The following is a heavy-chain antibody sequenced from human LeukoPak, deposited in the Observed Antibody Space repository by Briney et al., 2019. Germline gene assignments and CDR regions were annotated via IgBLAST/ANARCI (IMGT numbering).Heavy chain of an antibody. J-gene: IGHJ4*02. CDR3: ARDQYGLGNYYYYYFDY. Sequence: GGSLRLSCAASGFTVSSNYMSWVRQAPGKGLEWVSVIYSGGSTYYADSVKGRFTISRDNSKNTLYLQMNSLRAEDTAVYYCARDQYGLGNYYYYYFDYWGQGTLVTVSS. D-gene: IGHD3-10*01. V-gene: IGHV3-53*01. CDR2: IYSGGST. CDR1: GFTVSSNY.